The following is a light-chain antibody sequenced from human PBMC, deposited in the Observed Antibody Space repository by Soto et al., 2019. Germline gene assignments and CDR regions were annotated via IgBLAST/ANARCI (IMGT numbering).Light chain of an antibody. CDR1: QTVSGSY. V-gene: IGKV3-20*01. CDR3: QQYGSSPFT. J-gene: IGKJ3*01. Sequence: EIVLTQSPGTLSLSPGERATLSCGASQTVSGSYLAWYQQKPGQAPRLLIHGATNRATGIPDRFSGSRSGTDSSLTISRLEPEDSAVYYCQQYGSSPFTFGPGTKVEI. CDR2: GAT.